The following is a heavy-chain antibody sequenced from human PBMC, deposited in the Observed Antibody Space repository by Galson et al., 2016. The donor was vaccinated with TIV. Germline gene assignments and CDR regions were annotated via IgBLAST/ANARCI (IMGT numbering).Heavy chain of an antibody. J-gene: IGHJ3*02. CDR1: GYTFSIYC. CDR3: SRSRGAAGTYDAFDI. Sequence: SGAEVKKPGESLKISCRASGYTFSIYCIGWVRQMPGRGLEWMGIICPDDSDSRYSPSFQGRVTISADKSISTAYLQWSSLKASDTAMYYCSRSRGAAGTYDAFDIWGQGTMVTVSA. CDR2: ICPDDSDS. V-gene: IGHV5-51*01. D-gene: IGHD6-13*01.